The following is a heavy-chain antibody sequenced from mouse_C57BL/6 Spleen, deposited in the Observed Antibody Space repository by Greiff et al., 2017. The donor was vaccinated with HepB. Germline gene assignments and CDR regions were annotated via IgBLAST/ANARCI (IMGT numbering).Heavy chain of an antibody. CDR1: GFTFSDYG. V-gene: IGHV5-17*01. CDR2: ISSGSSTI. D-gene: IGHD1-1*01. Sequence: EVMLVESGGGLVKPGGSLKLSCAASGFTFSDYGMHWVRQAPEKGLEWVAYISSGSSTIYYADTVKGRFTISRDNAKNTLFLQMTSLRSEDTAMYYCARLPYYYGSSYGWYFDVWGTGTTVTVSS. CDR3: ARLPYYYGSSYGWYFDV. J-gene: IGHJ1*03.